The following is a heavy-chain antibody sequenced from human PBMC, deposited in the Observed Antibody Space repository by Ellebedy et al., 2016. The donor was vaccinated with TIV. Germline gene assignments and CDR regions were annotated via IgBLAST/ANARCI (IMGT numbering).Heavy chain of an antibody. J-gene: IGHJ4*02. CDR1: GYSFTSYW. D-gene: IGHD3-10*01. Sequence: GESLKISXQGSGYSFTSYWIGWVRQMPGKGLEWMGIIYPADSDTRYSPSFQGQVIFSADKSISTAYLQWSSLKASDTAMYYCTRQGSSSDYWGQGTLVTVSS. CDR3: TRQGSSSDY. CDR2: IYPADSDT. V-gene: IGHV5-51*01.